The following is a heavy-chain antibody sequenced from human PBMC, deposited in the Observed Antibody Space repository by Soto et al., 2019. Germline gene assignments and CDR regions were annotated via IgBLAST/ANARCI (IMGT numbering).Heavy chain of an antibody. D-gene: IGHD2-15*01. CDR2: ISWDSSTI. Sequence: EVQLVESGGGLVQPGRSLRLSCAASGFTCDNCGMHWVRQAPGKGLEWVAGISWDSSTIGYADSVKGRVIISRDDAKNSLYLQMDRLRGEDTALYYCVQGRYPTMATPLDHWGQGTHVIVSS. CDR1: GFTCDNCG. CDR3: VQGRYPTMATPLDH. V-gene: IGHV3-9*01. J-gene: IGHJ4*02.